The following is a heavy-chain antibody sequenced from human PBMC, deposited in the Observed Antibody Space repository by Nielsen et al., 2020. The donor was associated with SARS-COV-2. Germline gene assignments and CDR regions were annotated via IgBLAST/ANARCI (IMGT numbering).Heavy chain of an antibody. J-gene: IGHJ4*02. CDR1: GYTFTSYY. V-gene: IGHV1-46*01. Sequence: ASVKVSCKASGYTFTSYYMHWVRQAHGQGLEWMGIINPSGGSTNYAQKFQGRVTMTRDTSTSTVYMELSSLRSEDTAVYYCARGSKWELPIDYWGQGTLVTVSS. D-gene: IGHD1-26*01. CDR2: INPSGGST. CDR3: ARGSKWELPIDY.